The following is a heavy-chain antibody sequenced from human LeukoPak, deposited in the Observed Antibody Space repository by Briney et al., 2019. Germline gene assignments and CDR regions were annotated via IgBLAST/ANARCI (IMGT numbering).Heavy chain of an antibody. Sequence: GGSLRLSCAASRFTFSSYGMHWDRQAPGKGLEWVAVMWYDGSNKYYADSVKGRFTISRDNSKNTLYLQMNSLRAEDTAVYYCARGPGDYVWGIYFDYWGQGTLVTVSS. V-gene: IGHV3-33*01. CDR1: RFTFSSYG. D-gene: IGHD3-16*01. CDR3: ARGPGDYVWGIYFDY. J-gene: IGHJ4*02. CDR2: MWYDGSNK.